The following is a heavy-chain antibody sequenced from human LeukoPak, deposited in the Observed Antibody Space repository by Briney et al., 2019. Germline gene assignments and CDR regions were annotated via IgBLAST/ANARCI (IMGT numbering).Heavy chain of an antibody. CDR3: ARGDGDYVFPDY. CDR1: GGTFSSYA. D-gene: IGHD4-17*01. V-gene: IGHV1-69*01. J-gene: IGHJ4*02. CDR2: IIPIFGTA. Sequence: SVKVSCKASGGTFSSYAISWARQAPGQGLEWMGGIIPIFGTANYAQKFQGRVTITADESTSTAYMELSSLRSEDTAVYYCARGDGDYVFPDYWGQGTLVTVSS.